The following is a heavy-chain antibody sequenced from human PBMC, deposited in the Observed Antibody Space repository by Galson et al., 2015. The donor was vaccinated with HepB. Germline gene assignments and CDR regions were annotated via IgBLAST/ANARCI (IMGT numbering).Heavy chain of an antibody. D-gene: IGHD5-18*01. CDR1: GYTFSSYG. J-gene: IGHJ3*02. CDR2: ITPYNDNT. CDR3: ARMKDRAMPTDAFDI. V-gene: IGHV1-18*01. Sequence: SVKVSCKASGYTFSSYGISWVRQAPGQGLEWMGRITPYNDNTNYAQKFQGRVIMTTDPSTSTAYMELRSLRSADTAVYYCARMKDRAMPTDAFDIWGQGTMVTVSS.